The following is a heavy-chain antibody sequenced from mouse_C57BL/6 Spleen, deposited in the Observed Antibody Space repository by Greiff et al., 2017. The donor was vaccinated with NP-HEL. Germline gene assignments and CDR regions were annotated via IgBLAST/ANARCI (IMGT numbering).Heavy chain of an antibody. CDR1: GYTFTSYW. V-gene: IGHV1-55*01. CDR3: ARRQLRPSYYFDY. CDR2: IYPGSGST. D-gene: IGHD3-2*02. J-gene: IGHJ2*01. Sequence: QVQLQQSGAELVKPGASVKMSCKASGYTFTSYWITWVKQRPGQGLEWIGDIYPGSGSTNYNEKFKSKATLTVDTSSSTAYMQLSSLTSEDSAVYYCARRQLRPSYYFDYWGQGTTLTVSS.